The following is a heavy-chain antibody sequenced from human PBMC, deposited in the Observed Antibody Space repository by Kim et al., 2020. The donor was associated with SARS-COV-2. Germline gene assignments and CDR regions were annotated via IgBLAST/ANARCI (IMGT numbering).Heavy chain of an antibody. D-gene: IGHD3-10*01. Sequence: GGSLRLFCAASGFTFSSYAMHWVRQAPGKGLEWVAVISYDGSNKYYADSVKGRFTISRDNSKNTLYLQMNSLRAEDTAVYYCAAPAYGSGSYQPNPWGQGTLVTVSS. CDR1: GFTFSSYA. J-gene: IGHJ5*02. CDR3: AAPAYGSGSYQPNP. CDR2: ISYDGSNK. V-gene: IGHV3-30*04.